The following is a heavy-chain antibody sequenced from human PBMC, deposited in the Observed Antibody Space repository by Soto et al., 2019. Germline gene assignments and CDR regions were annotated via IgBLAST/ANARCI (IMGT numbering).Heavy chain of an antibody. J-gene: IGHJ4*02. D-gene: IGHD4-17*01. CDR2: VYDSGST. Sequence: SETLSLACTVYGGSISRYYWSWIRQSPGKGLEWIGYVYDSGSTKYSPSLKSRVTMSVDRSKNQFSLELDSVSAADTAVYYCARSLRGGLPTVAPHVYWGQGALVTVSS. V-gene: IGHV4-59*01. CDR1: GGSISRYY. CDR3: ARSLRGGLPTVAPHVY.